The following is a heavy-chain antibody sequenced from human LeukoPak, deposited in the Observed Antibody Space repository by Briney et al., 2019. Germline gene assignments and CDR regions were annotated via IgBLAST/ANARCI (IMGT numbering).Heavy chain of an antibody. CDR2: INPNSGGT. D-gene: IGHD1-26*01. Sequence: ASVKVSCKTSGYSFTGYYMHWVRQAPGQGLERMGWINPNSGGTNYAQKFQGRVTMTRDTSISTAYMELSRLRSDDTAVYYCARDVSGVTGGDVWGQGTTVTVSS. V-gene: IGHV1-2*02. CDR3: ARDVSGVTGGDV. CDR1: GYSFTGYY. J-gene: IGHJ6*02.